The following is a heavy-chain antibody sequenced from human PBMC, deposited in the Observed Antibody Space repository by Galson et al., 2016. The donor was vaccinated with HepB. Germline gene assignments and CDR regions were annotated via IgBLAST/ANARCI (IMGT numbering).Heavy chain of an antibody. CDR3: TTSSTRRYTYGPSAY. J-gene: IGHJ4*02. V-gene: IGHV3-15*01. CDR2: IKSYTDGGTT. CDR1: GFTFSRAW. Sequence: SLRLSCAASGFTFSRAWMNWVRQAPGKGLEWVGRIKSYTDGGTTEYAAPMKGRFTFSRDESNNRLCLQMNSLKTEDTAVYYCTTSSTRRYTYGPSAYWGRGTLVAVSS. D-gene: IGHD5-18*01.